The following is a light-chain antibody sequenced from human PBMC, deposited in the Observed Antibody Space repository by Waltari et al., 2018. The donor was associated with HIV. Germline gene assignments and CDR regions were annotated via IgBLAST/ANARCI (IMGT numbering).Light chain of an antibody. Sequence: SSDLTQPPSVSVSPGQTATITCSGDSLSKQYTSLYKQRPGQAPVLLISKDNKRPSGIPERFSGSTSGTTVTLAISRVQPDDEADYYCQSSDTSGTSVIFGGGTKLTVL. J-gene: IGLJ2*01. CDR3: QSSDTSGTSVI. V-gene: IGLV3-25*03. CDR2: KDN. CDR1: SLSKQY.